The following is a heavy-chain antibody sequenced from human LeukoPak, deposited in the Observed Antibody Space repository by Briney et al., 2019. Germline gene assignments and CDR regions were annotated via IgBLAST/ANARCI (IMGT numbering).Heavy chain of an antibody. J-gene: IGHJ5*02. CDR3: ARGGQWLVLGPNWFDP. Sequence: ARGSLRLSCAASGFTFSSYSMNWVRQAPGKGLEWVSSISSSSSYIYYADSVKGRFTISRDNAKNSLYLQMNSLRAEDTAVYYCARGGQWLVLGPNWFDPWGQGTLVTVSS. CDR2: ISSSSSYI. D-gene: IGHD6-19*01. V-gene: IGHV3-21*01. CDR1: GFTFSSYS.